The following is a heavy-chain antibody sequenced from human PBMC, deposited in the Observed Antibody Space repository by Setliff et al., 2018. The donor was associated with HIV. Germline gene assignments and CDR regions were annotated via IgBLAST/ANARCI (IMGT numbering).Heavy chain of an antibody. Sequence: PSETLSLTCTVSGGSTISSGSYYWSWIRQPAGKGLEWIGEVNHSGSTNYNPSLKSRVTISVDTSKNQVSLKLNSITAADTAIYYCARVGYYDSSFDYWGQGTLVTVSS. V-gene: IGHV4-61*10. CDR2: VNHSGST. D-gene: IGHD3-22*01. CDR3: ARVGYYDSSFDY. CDR1: GGSTISSGSYY. J-gene: IGHJ4*02.